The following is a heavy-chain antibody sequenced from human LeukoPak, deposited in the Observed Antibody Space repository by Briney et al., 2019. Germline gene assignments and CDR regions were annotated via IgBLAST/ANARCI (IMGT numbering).Heavy chain of an antibody. D-gene: IGHD3-22*01. CDR3: ARHYYDSTGYYYFDY. Sequence: SETLSLTCTVSGDAITGSTYXWGXXRLXXXXXXEWIXSMYYSGKTYYNPSLKXRVTISADTSKNLFSLKLSSVTAADTAVYYCARHYYDSTGYYYFDYWGQGTLVTVSS. CDR1: GDAITGSTYX. J-gene: IGHJ4*02. V-gene: IGHV4-39*02. CDR2: MYYSGKT.